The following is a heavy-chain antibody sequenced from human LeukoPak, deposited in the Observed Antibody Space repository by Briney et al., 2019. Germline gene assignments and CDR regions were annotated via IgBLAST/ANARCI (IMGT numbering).Heavy chain of an antibody. J-gene: IGHJ6*02. CDR2: INPNSGGT. Sequence: GASVKVSCKASGYTFTGYYMHWVRQAPGQGLEWMGWINPNSGGTNYAQKFQGRVTMTRDTSISTAYMELSRLRSDDTAVYYCARVLEIQLWSHLGYYGMDVWGQGTTVTVSS. CDR3: ARVLEIQLWSHLGYYGMDV. CDR1: GYTFTGYY. D-gene: IGHD5-18*01. V-gene: IGHV1-2*02.